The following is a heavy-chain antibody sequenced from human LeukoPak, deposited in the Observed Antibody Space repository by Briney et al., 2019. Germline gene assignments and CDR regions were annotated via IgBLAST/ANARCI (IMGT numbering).Heavy chain of an antibody. D-gene: IGHD3-22*01. V-gene: IGHV4-61*02. CDR2: IYTSGST. CDR3: ARHRFSYYYDSSGPLDY. CDR1: GGSISSGSYY. Sequence: SETLSLTCTVSGGSISSGSYYWSWIRQPAGKGLEWIGRIYTSGSTNYNPSLKSRVTISVDTSKNQFSLKLSSVTAADTAVYYCARHRFSYYYDSSGPLDYWGQGTLVTVSS. J-gene: IGHJ4*02.